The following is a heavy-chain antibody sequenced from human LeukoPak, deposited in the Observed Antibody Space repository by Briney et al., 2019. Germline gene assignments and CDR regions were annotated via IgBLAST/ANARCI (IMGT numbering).Heavy chain of an antibody. V-gene: IGHV4-34*01. D-gene: IGHD3-22*01. CDR1: GGSFSGYY. Sequence: SETLSLTCAVYGGSFSGYYWSWIRQPPGKGLEWRGEINHSGSTNYNSSLKSRVTISVDTSKNQFSLKLSSVTAADTAVYYCARGAEDSSGYYWENFDYWGQGTLVTVSS. CDR3: ARGAEDSSGYYWENFDY. CDR2: INHSGST. J-gene: IGHJ4*02.